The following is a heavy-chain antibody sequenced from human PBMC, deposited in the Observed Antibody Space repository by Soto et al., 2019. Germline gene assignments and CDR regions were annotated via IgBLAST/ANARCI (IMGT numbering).Heavy chain of an antibody. J-gene: IGHJ6*02. CDR3: ARDGDSSSSSGMDV. V-gene: IGHV1-69*06. Sequence: SVKVSCKASGGTFSSYAISWVRQAPGQGLEWMGGIIPIFGTANYAQKFQGRVTITADKSTSTAYMELSSLRSEDTAVYYCARDGDSSSSSGMDVWGQGTTVTVSS. CDR1: GGTFSSYA. CDR2: IIPIFGTA. D-gene: IGHD6-6*01.